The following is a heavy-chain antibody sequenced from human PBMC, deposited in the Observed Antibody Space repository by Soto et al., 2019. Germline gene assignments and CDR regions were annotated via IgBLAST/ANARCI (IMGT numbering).Heavy chain of an antibody. V-gene: IGHV2-5*02. D-gene: IGHD4-17*01. Sequence: QITLKESGPTLVKPTQTLTLTCTFSGFSLSTSGVGVGWIRQPPGKALEWLALIYWDDDKRYSPSLKSRLTITQDTSKNQVVLTLTNMDPVDTATYYCAHKRADYGDYGVFDYWGQGTLVTVSS. CDR2: IYWDDDK. CDR3: AHKRADYGDYGVFDY. J-gene: IGHJ4*02. CDR1: GFSLSTSGVG.